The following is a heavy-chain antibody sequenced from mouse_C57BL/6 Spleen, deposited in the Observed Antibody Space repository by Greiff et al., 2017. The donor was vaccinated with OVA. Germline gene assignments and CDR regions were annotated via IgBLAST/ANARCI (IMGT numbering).Heavy chain of an antibody. D-gene: IGHD4-1*01. CDR3: ARDQRTGYYFDY. Sequence: ESGPGLVKPSQSLSLTCSVTGYSITSGYYWNWIRQFPGNKLEWMGYISYDGSNNYNPSLKNRISITRDTSKNQFFLKLNSVTTEDTATYYCARDQRTGYYFDYWGQGTTLTVSS. CDR1: GYSITSGYY. V-gene: IGHV3-6*01. J-gene: IGHJ2*01. CDR2: ISYDGSN.